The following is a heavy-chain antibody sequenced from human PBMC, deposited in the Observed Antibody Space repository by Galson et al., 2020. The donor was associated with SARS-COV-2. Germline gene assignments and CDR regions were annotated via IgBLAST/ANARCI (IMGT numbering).Heavy chain of an antibody. Sequence: SETLSLTCTVSGGSINSGIYYWSWIRQPAGKGLEWIGRIYMSGRTNYNPSLKSRVTISADTSKNQLSLKLSSVTAADTAVYYCARGYCSGDSCDRGSLCYYFDYWGQGSLVTVSS. CDR3: ARGYCSGDSCDRGSLCYYFDY. CDR1: GGSINSGIYY. V-gene: IGHV4-61*02. CDR2: IYMSGRT. D-gene: IGHD2-15*01. J-gene: IGHJ4*02.